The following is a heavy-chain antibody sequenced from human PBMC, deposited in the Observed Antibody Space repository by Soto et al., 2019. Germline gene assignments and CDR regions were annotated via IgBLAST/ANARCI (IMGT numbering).Heavy chain of an antibody. D-gene: IGHD5-12*01. Sequence: GASVKVSCKASGYTFTSYDINWVRQATGQGLEWMGWMNPNSGNTGYAQKFQGRVTMTRNTSISTAYMELSSLRSEDTAVYYCAMGAIVADAFDIWGQGTMVTISS. CDR2: MNPNSGNT. V-gene: IGHV1-8*01. CDR3: AMGAIVADAFDI. J-gene: IGHJ3*02. CDR1: GYTFTSYD.